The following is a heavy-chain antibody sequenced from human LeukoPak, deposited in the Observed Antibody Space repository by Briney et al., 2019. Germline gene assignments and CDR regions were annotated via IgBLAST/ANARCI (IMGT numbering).Heavy chain of an antibody. J-gene: IGHJ4*02. CDR2: SGSGGNT. CDR1: GFTFSSYA. Sequence: GGSLRFSCAASGFTFSSYAMSWVRQAPGKGLEWVSSSGSGGNTYYTDSVKGRFTISRDNSKNTLYLQMNSLRAEDTAVYYCAKDRSEVVVAAMNYWGQGTLVTVSS. CDR3: AKDRSEVVVAAMNY. V-gene: IGHV3-23*01. D-gene: IGHD2-15*01.